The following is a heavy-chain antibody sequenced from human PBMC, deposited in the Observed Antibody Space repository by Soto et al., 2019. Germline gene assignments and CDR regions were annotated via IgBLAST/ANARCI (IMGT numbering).Heavy chain of an antibody. Sequence: SETLSLTCTVSGYSISSGYYWGWIRQPPGKGLEWIGSIYHSGSTYYNPSLKSRVTISVYTSKNQFSLKLSSVTAADTAVYYCARDPRWVGAMVNYFDYWGQGTLVTVSS. CDR3: ARDPRWVGAMVNYFDY. D-gene: IGHD5-18*01. CDR2: IYHSGST. V-gene: IGHV4-38-2*02. J-gene: IGHJ4*02. CDR1: GYSISSGYY.